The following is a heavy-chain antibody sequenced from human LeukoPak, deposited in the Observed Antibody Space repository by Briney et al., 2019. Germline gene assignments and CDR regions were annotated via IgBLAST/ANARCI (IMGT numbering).Heavy chain of an antibody. D-gene: IGHD2-2*02. J-gene: IGHJ6*03. V-gene: IGHV1-69*01. CDR1: GGTFSSYA. CDR2: IIPIFGTA. CDR3: ATRGSQYQLLYVSYYYYYMDV. Sequence: SVKVSCKASGGTFSSYAISWVRQAPGQGLEWMGGIIPIFGTANYAQKFQGRVTITADESTSTAYMELSSLRSEDTAVYYCATRGSQYQLLYVSYYYYYMDVWGKGTTVTVSS.